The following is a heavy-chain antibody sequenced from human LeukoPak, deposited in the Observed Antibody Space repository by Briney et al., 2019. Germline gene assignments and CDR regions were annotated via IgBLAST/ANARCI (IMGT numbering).Heavy chain of an antibody. CDR2: IKQDGSEK. J-gene: IGHJ4*02. D-gene: IGHD3/OR15-3a*01. CDR3: ATSYDMGWLIGY. Sequence: GGSLRLSWAASGFTFGDTWMNWVRQVPGQGLEWVANIKQDGSEKFYVASVKGRFTISRDSGKSSLYLQMNSLRAEDTALYYCATSYDMGWLIGYWGQGTLVTVSS. V-gene: IGHV3-7*03. CDR1: GFTFGDTW.